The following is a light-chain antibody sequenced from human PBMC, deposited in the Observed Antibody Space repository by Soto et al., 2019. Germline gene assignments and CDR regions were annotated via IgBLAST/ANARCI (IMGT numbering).Light chain of an antibody. J-gene: IGKJ3*01. CDR2: AAS. CDR3: QQLNSYPRT. V-gene: IGKV1-9*01. CDR1: QGISSY. Sequence: DIQLTQSPSFLSASVGDRVTITCRASQGISSYLAWYQQTPGKAPKLLIYAASTLQSGVPSRFSGSGSGTEFTLTISSLQPEEFATYYCQQLNSYPRTFGPGTKVDIK.